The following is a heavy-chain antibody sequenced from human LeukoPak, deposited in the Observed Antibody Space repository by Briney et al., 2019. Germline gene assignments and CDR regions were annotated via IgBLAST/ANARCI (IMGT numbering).Heavy chain of an antibody. V-gene: IGHV4-59*01. CDR1: GGSISSYY. CDR2: IYYSGST. J-gene: IGHJ4*02. D-gene: IGHD3-3*01. Sequence: SSETLSLTCTVSGGSISSYYWSWIRQPPGKGLEWIGYIYYSGSTNYNPSLKSRVTISVDTSKNQFSLKLSSVTAADTAVYYCAREYYDFWSGSFYFDYWGQGTLVTVSS. CDR3: AREYYDFWSGSFYFDY.